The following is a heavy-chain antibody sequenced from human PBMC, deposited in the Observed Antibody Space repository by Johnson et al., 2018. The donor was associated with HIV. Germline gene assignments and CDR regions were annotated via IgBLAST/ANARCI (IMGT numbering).Heavy chain of an antibody. Sequence: QVQLVESGGGLIQPGGFLRLSCAVSGFTVSSDYMSWVRQAPGKGLEWVPVMWYDGSNKYYADSVKGRFTISRDNSKTTLYVQMNSLRVEDTAVYYCARDLGRPDAFDVWGQGTMVTVSS. CDR1: GFTVSSDY. CDR3: ARDLGRPDAFDV. CDR2: MWYDGSNK. V-gene: IGHV3-33*08. J-gene: IGHJ3*01. D-gene: IGHD2-15*01.